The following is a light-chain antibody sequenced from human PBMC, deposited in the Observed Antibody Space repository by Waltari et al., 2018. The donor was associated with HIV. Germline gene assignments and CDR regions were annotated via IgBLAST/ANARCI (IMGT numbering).Light chain of an antibody. V-gene: IGLV2-14*01. J-gene: IGLJ3*02. CDR2: SVN. CDR1: GSAISFYDF. Sequence: QSALTQPASVSAFPGQSITISCTGPGSAISFYDFVSWYRQDPGKAPHLVMYSVNTRPSETSSRFSGLKSGNTATLRISGLQFEDEGDYYCSSYTGPNTLLFGGGTKLTV. CDR3: SSYTGPNTLL.